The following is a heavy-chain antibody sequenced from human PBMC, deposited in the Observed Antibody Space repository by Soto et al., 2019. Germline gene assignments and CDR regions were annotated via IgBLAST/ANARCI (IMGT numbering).Heavy chain of an antibody. J-gene: IGHJ5*02. CDR2: INHTGGT. D-gene: IGHD3-3*01. CDR3: ATRITVFGLLIPPFDP. CDR1: GGSFNGDY. Sequence: SEARSLTCSFYGGSFNGDYWNWVREPPGKGLEWIGEINHTGGTHYNPSLKSRVTMSVDTSKNQFSLRLSSVTAADTAIYYCATRITVFGLLIPPFDPWGQGTQVTVSS. V-gene: IGHV4-34*01.